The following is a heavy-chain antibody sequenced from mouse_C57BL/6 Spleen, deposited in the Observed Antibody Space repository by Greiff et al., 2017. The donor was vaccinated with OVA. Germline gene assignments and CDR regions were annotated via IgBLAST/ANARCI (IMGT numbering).Heavy chain of an antibody. Sequence: EVKVVESGGGLVKPGGSLKPSCAASGFTFSDYGMHWVRQAPEKGLEWVAYISSGSSTIYYADTVKGRFTISRDNAKNTLFLQMTSLRSEDTAMYYCARQAPYYYGSSYDYWGQGTTLTVSS. V-gene: IGHV5-17*01. CDR2: ISSGSSTI. D-gene: IGHD1-1*01. CDR3: ARQAPYYYGSSYDY. J-gene: IGHJ2*01. CDR1: GFTFSDYG.